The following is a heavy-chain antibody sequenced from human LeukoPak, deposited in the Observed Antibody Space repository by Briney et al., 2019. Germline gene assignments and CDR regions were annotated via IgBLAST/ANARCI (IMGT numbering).Heavy chain of an antibody. D-gene: IGHD3-10*01. CDR1: GFTFSSYG. V-gene: IGHV3-30*18. CDR3: AKDRHSGDYYYGMDV. CDR2: ISNDGSNK. Sequence: AGRSLRLSCAPSGFTFSSYGMHWVRQAPSKGLGWEAVISNDGSNKYYADSVKGRFTISRDNSKNTLYLQMNSLRAEDTAVYYCAKDRHSGDYYYGMDVWGQGTTVTVSS. J-gene: IGHJ6*02.